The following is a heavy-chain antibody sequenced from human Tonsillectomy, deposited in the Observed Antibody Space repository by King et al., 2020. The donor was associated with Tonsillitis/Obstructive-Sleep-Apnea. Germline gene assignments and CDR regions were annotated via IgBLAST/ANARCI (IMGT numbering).Heavy chain of an antibody. CDR2: ISYDGTNK. Sequence: VQLVESGGGVVQPGRSLRLSCAASGFTFSNSAMHWVRQAPGKGLEWVAVISYDGTNKYYADSVKGRFTISRDNSKNTLYLQMNSLRAEDTAVYYCARDPDDYWGQGTLVTVSS. CDR3: ARDPDDY. J-gene: IGHJ4*02. CDR1: GFTFSNSA. V-gene: IGHV3-30*04. D-gene: IGHD1-14*01.